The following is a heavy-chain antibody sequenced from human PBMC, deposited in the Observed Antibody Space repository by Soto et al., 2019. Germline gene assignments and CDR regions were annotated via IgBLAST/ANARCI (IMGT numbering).Heavy chain of an antibody. CDR3: ARARWTSTPFGH. CDR2: IKQDGSEK. J-gene: IGHJ4*02. D-gene: IGHD2-15*01. V-gene: IGHV3-7*04. CDR1: GFIFSTYW. Sequence: EVQLVESGGGLVQPGGSLRLSCAASGFIFSTYWMSWLRQAPGKGLEWVASIKQDGSEKYYVDSVKGRFTISRDNAKNSLFLQMNSLRVEDTAVYYCARARWTSTPFGHWGQGTLVTVSS.